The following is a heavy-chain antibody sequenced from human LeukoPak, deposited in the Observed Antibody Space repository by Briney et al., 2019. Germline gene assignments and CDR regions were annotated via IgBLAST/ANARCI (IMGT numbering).Heavy chain of an antibody. D-gene: IGHD5-18*01. Sequence: ASVKVSCKASGYTFSSYGISWVRQAPGQGLEWMGWISAYDGNADYAQNLQGGVTMTTDTSTSTAYMELWSLRSDDTAVYYCARAVRGYSYAYLPYWGQGTLVTVSS. J-gene: IGHJ4*02. CDR3: ARAVRGYSYAYLPY. CDR1: GYTFSSYG. CDR2: ISAYDGNA. V-gene: IGHV1-18*01.